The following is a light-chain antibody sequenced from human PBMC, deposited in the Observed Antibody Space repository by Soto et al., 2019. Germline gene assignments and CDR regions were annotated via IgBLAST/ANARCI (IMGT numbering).Light chain of an antibody. J-gene: IGLJ1*01. V-gene: IGLV2-14*01. CDR3: KSHTTLRNYV. CDR2: GVT. CDR1: SSDIGAYNH. Sequence: QSALTQPGSVSGSPGQSITISCTGTSSDIGAYNHVSWYQHHPGKAPKVIIYGVTNRPSGVSNRFSGSKSGNTASLTISGLQPEDEADYYCKSHTTLRNYVFGNGKKVTV.